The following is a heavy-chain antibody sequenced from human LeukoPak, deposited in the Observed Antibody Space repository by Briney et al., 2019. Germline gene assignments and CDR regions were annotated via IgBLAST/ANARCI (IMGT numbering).Heavy chain of an antibody. D-gene: IGHD6-13*01. CDR2: ISPSGGST. CDR1: GYTFTSYY. V-gene: IGHV1-46*01. Sequence: ASVKVSCKASGYTFTSYYMHWVRQAPGQELEWMGIISPSGGSTSYAQKFQGRVTITRNTSISTAYMELSSLRSEDTAVYYCARGGVAAGFDYWGQGTLVTVSS. J-gene: IGHJ4*02. CDR3: ARGGVAAGFDY.